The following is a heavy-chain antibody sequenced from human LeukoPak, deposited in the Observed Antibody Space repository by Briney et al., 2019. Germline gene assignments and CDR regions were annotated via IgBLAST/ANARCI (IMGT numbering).Heavy chain of an antibody. Sequence: SGGSLRLSCAASGFTFSSYAMHWVRQAPGKGLEWVAVISYDGSNKYYADSVKGRFTISRDNSKNTLYLQMNSLRAEDTALYYCARDIRGYSYGKPGDYYYYYMDVWGKGTTVTVSS. V-gene: IGHV3-30*04. CDR3: ARDIRGYSYGKPGDYYYYYMDV. CDR2: ISYDGSNK. CDR1: GFTFSSYA. J-gene: IGHJ6*03. D-gene: IGHD5-18*01.